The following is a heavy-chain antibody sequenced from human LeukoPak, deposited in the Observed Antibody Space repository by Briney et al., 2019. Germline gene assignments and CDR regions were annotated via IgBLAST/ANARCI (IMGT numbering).Heavy chain of an antibody. CDR1: GYIFISYW. D-gene: IGHD6-6*01. Sequence: GESLKISCKGSGYIFISYWIGWVRQMPGKGLEWMGIIFPGDSDARYSPSFQGQVTISADKSISTAYLQWSSLKASDTAMYYCARRVSYSSSPTDYWGQGTLVTVSS. V-gene: IGHV5-51*01. CDR3: ARRVSYSSSPTDY. J-gene: IGHJ4*02. CDR2: IFPGDSDA.